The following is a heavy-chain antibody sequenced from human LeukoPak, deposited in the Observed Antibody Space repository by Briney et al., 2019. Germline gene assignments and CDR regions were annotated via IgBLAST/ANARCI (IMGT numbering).Heavy chain of an antibody. D-gene: IGHD3-16*01. CDR3: ARDRLEDYGMDV. Sequence: ASVTVSCKASGYTFTGYYMHWVRQAPGQGLEWMGWINPNSGGTNYAQKFQGWVTMTRDTSINTAYMELSRLRSDDTAVYYCARDRLEDYGMDVWGQGTTVTVSS. J-gene: IGHJ6*02. CDR2: INPNSGGT. V-gene: IGHV1-2*04. CDR1: GYTFTGYY.